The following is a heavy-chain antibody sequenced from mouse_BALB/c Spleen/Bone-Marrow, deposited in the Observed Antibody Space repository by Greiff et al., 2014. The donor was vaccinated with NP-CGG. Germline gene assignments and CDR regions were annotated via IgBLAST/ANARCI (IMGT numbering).Heavy chain of an antibody. Sequence: DVQLQESGAELVRSGASVKLSCTASGFNIKDFYIYWVKQRPARGLEWIGWIDPENGDTDYDPKFQGKATMTADTSSNTAYLQLSSLASEDTAVYYCNALYYDSDFDYWGQGTTLTVSS. CDR1: GFNIKDFY. CDR2: IDPENGDT. CDR3: NALYYDSDFDY. D-gene: IGHD2-4*01. J-gene: IGHJ2*01. V-gene: IGHV14-4*02.